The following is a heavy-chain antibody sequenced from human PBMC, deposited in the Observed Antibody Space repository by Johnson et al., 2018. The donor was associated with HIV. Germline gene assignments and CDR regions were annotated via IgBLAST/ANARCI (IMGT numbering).Heavy chain of an antibody. CDR1: GFTFSSYL. D-gene: IGHD1-26*01. Sequence: VQLVESGGGLVQPGGSLRLSCAASGFTFSSYLMSWVRQAPGKGLEWVANIKHDGSEKYYVDSVKGRFTISRDNAKNSLYLQMNSLRAEDTAMYYCARQFRSVGAPDAFDIWGQGTMVTVSS. J-gene: IGHJ3*02. V-gene: IGHV3-7*01. CDR3: ARQFRSVGAPDAFDI. CDR2: IKHDGSEK.